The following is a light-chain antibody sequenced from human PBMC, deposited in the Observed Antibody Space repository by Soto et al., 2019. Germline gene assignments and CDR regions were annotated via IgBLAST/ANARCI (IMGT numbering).Light chain of an antibody. CDR2: GAS. Sequence: EIILKHSPGTLSLYPGERATLSCRASQSVSSSYLAWYQQKPGQAPRLLIYGASSRATGIPDRFSGSGSGTDFTLTISRLEPEDFAVYYCQQYGSSLPAFGGGGIVDIK. CDR1: QSVSSSY. CDR3: QQYGSSLPA. V-gene: IGKV3-20*01. J-gene: IGKJ4*01.